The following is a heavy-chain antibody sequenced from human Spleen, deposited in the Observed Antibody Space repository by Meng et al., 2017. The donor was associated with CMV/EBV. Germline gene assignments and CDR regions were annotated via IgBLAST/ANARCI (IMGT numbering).Heavy chain of an antibody. CDR2: ISSSGSTI. D-gene: IGHD3-3*01. J-gene: IGHJ4*02. Sequence: GESLKISCAASGFTFSSYEMNWVRQAPGKGLEWVSYISSSGSTIYYADSVKGRFTISRDNAKNSLYLQMNSLRAEDTAVYYCARAGANYDFWSGSNAYYFDYWGQGTLVTVSS. V-gene: IGHV3-48*03. CDR3: ARAGANYDFWSGSNAYYFDY. CDR1: GFTFSSYE.